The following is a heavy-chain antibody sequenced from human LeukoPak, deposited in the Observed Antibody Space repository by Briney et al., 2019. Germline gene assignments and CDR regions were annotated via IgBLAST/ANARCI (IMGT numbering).Heavy chain of an antibody. V-gene: IGHV3-30*02. Sequence: PGGSLRLSCAASGFTFSSYGMHWVRQAPGKGLEWMAFRRYDGSNKYYADSVKGRFTISRDNSKNTLYLQMNSLRAEDTAVYYCAKDLYQQWLVQGVDYWGQGTLVTVSS. D-gene: IGHD6-19*01. J-gene: IGHJ4*02. CDR3: AKDLYQQWLVQGVDY. CDR1: GFTFSSYG. CDR2: RRYDGSNK.